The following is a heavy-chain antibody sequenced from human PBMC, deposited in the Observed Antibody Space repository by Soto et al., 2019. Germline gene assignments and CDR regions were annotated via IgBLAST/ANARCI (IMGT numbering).Heavy chain of an antibody. V-gene: IGHV3-23*01. CDR3: ARDQYGSGSYYFPD. CDR2: VSGSGGDT. Sequence: EVQLLESGGGLVQPGGSLRLSCAASGFTFNSYAMSWVRQAPGKGLEWVSAVSGSGGDTYYADSVKGRFTISRDNSRNTLYVQMNSLRAEDTAVYYCARDQYGSGSYYFPDWGQGTLVTVSS. CDR1: GFTFNSYA. J-gene: IGHJ4*02. D-gene: IGHD3-10*01.